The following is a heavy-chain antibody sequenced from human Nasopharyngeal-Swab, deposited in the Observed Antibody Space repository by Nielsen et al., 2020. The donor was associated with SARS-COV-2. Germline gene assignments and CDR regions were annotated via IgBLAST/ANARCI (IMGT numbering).Heavy chain of an antibody. Sequence: SEPLSLTCTVSGGSISSSSYYWGWIRQPPGKGLEWIGSIYYSGSTYYNPSLKSRVTISVDTSKNQFSLKLSSVTAADTAVYYCARRLVVTPGPFDYWGQGTLVTVSS. CDR2: IYYSGST. D-gene: IGHD4-23*01. J-gene: IGHJ4*02. CDR1: GGSISSSSYY. CDR3: ARRLVVTPGPFDY. V-gene: IGHV4-39*01.